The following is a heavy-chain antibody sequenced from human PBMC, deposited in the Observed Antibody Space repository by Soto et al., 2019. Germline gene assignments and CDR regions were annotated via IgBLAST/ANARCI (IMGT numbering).Heavy chain of an antibody. J-gene: IGHJ6*02. Sequence: PGGSLRLSCAASGFTFSSYAMSWVRQAPGKGLEWVSAISGSGGSTYYADSVKGRFTISRDNAKNSLYLQMNSLRAEDTALYYCAKDATVVTQDYYYGMDVWGQGTTVTVSS. CDR1: GFTFSSYA. CDR3: AKDATVVTQDYYYGMDV. CDR2: ISGSGGST. V-gene: IGHV3-23*01. D-gene: IGHD4-17*01.